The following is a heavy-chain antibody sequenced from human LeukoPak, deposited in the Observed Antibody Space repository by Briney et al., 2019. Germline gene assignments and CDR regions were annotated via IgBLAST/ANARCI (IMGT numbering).Heavy chain of an antibody. CDR1: GYSITSGHY. CDR2: IYHSGST. CDR3: ARSVAAAFDY. V-gene: IGHV4-38-2*02. D-gene: IGHD6-13*01. J-gene: IGHJ4*02. Sequence: SETLSLTCTVSGYSITSGHYWGWIRQPPGKGLEWIGSIYHSGSTYYTPSLRSRVTISVDTSKNQFSLKPSSVTAADTAVYYCARSVAAAFDYWGQGTLVTVSS.